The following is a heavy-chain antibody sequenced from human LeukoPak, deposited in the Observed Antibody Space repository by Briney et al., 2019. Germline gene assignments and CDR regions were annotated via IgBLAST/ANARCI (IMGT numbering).Heavy chain of an antibody. CDR3: ARVGFMTTVTTGG. CDR1: GGSISSYY. CDR2: VYYSDNT. V-gene: IGHV4-59*12. J-gene: IGHJ4*02. Sequence: SETLSLTCTVAGGSISSYYWSWIRQSPGKGLEWIGYVYYSDNTNYSPSLKTRVTISADTSKNQFSLKLSSVTAADTAVYYCARVGFMTTVTTGGWGQGALVTVSS. D-gene: IGHD4-17*01.